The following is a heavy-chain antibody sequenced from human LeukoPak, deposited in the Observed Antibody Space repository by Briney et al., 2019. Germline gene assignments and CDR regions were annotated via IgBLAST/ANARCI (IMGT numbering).Heavy chain of an antibody. V-gene: IGHV4-38-2*02. J-gene: IGHJ4*02. D-gene: IGHD3-10*01. CDR3: ARDQGGSGSYSSLYFDY. CDR2: IYHSGST. CDR1: GYSISSGYY. Sequence: SETLSLTCTVSGYSISSGYYWGWIRQPPGKGLEWIGSIYHSGSTYYNPSLKSRVTISVDTSKNQFSLKLSSVTAADTAVYYCARDQGGSGSYSSLYFDYWGQGTLVTVSS.